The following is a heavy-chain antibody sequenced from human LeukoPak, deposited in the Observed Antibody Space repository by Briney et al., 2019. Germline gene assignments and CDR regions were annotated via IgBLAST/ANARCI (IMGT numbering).Heavy chain of an antibody. V-gene: IGHV1-8*01. CDR2: MNPNSGNT. Sequence: ASVKVSCKASGYTFTSYDISWVRQATGQGLEWMGWMNPNSGNTGYAQKFQGRVTMTRNTSISTAYMELSSLRSEDTAVYYCARRNYRYYYYYMDIWGKGTTVTVSS. CDR3: ARRNYRYYYYYMDI. CDR1: GYTFTSYD. J-gene: IGHJ6*03. D-gene: IGHD1-7*01.